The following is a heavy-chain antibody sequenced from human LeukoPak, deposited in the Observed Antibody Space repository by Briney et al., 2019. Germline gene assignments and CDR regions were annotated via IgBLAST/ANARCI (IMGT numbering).Heavy chain of an antibody. CDR2: IKEDGSEE. Sequence: RESLRLSCEASGFTFSSYWMNWVRQAPGKGLEWVTNIKEDGSEEYYVDSVKGRFIISRDNAKKSLFLQMNSLRAEDTAVYYCAASAAGLDYWGQGTLVTVSS. D-gene: IGHD6-13*01. CDR3: AASAAGLDY. V-gene: IGHV3-7*01. CDR1: GFTFSSYW. J-gene: IGHJ4*02.